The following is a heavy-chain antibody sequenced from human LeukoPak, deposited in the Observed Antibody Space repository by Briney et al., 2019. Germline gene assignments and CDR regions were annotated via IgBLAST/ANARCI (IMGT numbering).Heavy chain of an antibody. CDR2: ISSSSSYI. D-gene: IGHD6-19*01. CDR1: GFTFSSYS. CDR3: ATIAVAGTAGAFDI. J-gene: IGHJ3*02. V-gene: IGHV3-21*01. Sequence: GGSLRLSCAASGFTFSSYSMNWVRQAPGKGLEWVSSISSSSSYIYYADSVKGRFTISRDNAKNSLYLQMNSLRAEDTAVYYCATIAVAGTAGAFDIWGQGTMVTVSS.